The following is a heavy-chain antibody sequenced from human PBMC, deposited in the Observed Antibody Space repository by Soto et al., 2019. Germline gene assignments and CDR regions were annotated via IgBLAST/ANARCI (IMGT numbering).Heavy chain of an antibody. CDR2: IWYDGSKK. CDR1: GFSFSNNG. J-gene: IGHJ4*02. V-gene: IGHV3-33*01. CDR3: ARDAGKGVAPDY. Sequence: QVQLVESGGGVVQPGRSLRLSCSASGFSFSNNGMHWVRQAPGKGLEWVAVIWYDGSKKHYGDSVRGRFTISRDDSKNTVYLQMDSLRVEDTAVYFCARDAGKGVAPDYWGQGTLLTVSS. D-gene: IGHD6-19*01.